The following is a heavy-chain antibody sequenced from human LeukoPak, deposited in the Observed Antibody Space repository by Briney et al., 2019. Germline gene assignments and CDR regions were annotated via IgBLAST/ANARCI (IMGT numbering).Heavy chain of an antibody. CDR2: ISGSGGST. D-gene: IGHD5-18*01. Sequence: GGSLRLSCAASGFTFSSYGMSWVRQAPGKGLEWVSAISGSGGSTYYADSVKGRFTISRDNSKNTLYLQMNSLRAEDTAVYYCARDKGIQLDEYYFDYWGQGTLVTVSS. V-gene: IGHV3-23*01. J-gene: IGHJ4*02. CDR1: GFTFSSYG. CDR3: ARDKGIQLDEYYFDY.